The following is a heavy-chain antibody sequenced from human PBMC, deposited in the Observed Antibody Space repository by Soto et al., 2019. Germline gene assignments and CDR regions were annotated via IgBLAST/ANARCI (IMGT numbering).Heavy chain of an antibody. Sequence: ASVKVSCTASGYTYTINYMHWVRQAPGQGLEWMGIINPSGGSTSYAQKFQGRVTMTRDTSTSTVYMELSSLRSEDTAVYYCARGPDLRDAFDIWGQGTMVTVSS. V-gene: IGHV1-46*03. CDR3: ARGPDLRDAFDI. CDR2: INPSGGST. CDR1: GYTYTINY. J-gene: IGHJ3*02.